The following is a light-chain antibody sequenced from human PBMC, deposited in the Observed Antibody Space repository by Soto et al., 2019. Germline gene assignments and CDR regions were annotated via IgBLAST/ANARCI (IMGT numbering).Light chain of an antibody. Sequence: DIVLTQSPGTLSLSPGERASLSCRASQSVSSSYLAWDQQKPGQAPRLLIFGASGRATGIPDRFSGSGSGTDFTLTISRLEPEDFAVYYCQQYGTSPSTFGQGTKVDIK. J-gene: IGKJ1*01. V-gene: IGKV3-20*01. CDR3: QQYGTSPST. CDR1: QSVSSSY. CDR2: GAS.